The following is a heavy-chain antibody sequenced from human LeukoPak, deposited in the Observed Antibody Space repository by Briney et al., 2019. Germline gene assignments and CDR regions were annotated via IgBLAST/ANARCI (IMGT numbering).Heavy chain of an antibody. CDR3: ARDHCSGGSCRLDY. D-gene: IGHD2-15*01. V-gene: IGHV4-61*01. J-gene: IGHJ4*02. CDR1: GGSVSSGSYY. CDR2: IYYSGGT. Sequence: PSETLSLTCTVSGGSVSSGSYYWSWIRQPPGTGLEWIGYIYYSGGTNYNPSLKSRVTISVDTSKNQFSLKLSSVTAAGTAVYYCARDHCSGGSCRLDYWGQGTLVTVSS.